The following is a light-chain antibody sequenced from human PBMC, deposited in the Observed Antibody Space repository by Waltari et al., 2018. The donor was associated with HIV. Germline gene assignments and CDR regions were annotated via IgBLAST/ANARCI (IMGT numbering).Light chain of an antibody. Sequence: IVMTQSPLTLSVSPGERVTLSCRASQSVNYNLAWYQQKPGQAPRLLIYGASGRAAGIPARFSGSGSGTEFTLTISSLQSEDFAVYYCQQYENWPPITFGQGTRLEIK. CDR1: QSVNYN. V-gene: IGKV3-15*01. CDR2: GAS. J-gene: IGKJ5*01. CDR3: QQYENWPPIT.